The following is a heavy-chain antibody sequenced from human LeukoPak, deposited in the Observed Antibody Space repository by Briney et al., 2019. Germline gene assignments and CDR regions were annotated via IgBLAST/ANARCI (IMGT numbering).Heavy chain of an antibody. CDR1: GFTVSSNY. CDR2: IYYSGST. D-gene: IGHD3-10*01. CDR3: ARHKRQYYYGSGSYYPGAFDI. V-gene: IGHV4-39*01. J-gene: IGHJ3*02. Sequence: GSLRLSCAASGFTVSSNYMSWVRQPPGKGLEWIGSIYYSGSTYYNPSLKSRVTISVDTSKNQFSLKLSSVTAADTAVYYCARHKRQYYYGSGSYYPGAFDIWGQGTMVTVSS.